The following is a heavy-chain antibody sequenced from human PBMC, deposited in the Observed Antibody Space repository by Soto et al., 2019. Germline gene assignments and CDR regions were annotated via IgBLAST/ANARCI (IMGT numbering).Heavy chain of an antibody. J-gene: IGHJ3*02. CDR1: GFPFSSFG. Sequence: QVQLVESGGGVVQPGKSLRLSCAASGFPFSSFGIHWVRQAPGEGLEWEAVIWYDGSNKYYADSVKGRFTISRDNAKNTVDLQMNSLRGEDTAVYYCARSGCSGGTCYRGYDGFDIWGQGTKVTVSP. V-gene: IGHV3-33*01. CDR2: IWYDGSNK. D-gene: IGHD2-15*01. CDR3: ARSGCSGGTCYRGYDGFDI.